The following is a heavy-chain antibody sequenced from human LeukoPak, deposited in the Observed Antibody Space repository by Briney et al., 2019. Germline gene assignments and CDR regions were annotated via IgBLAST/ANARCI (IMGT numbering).Heavy chain of an antibody. D-gene: IGHD4-23*01. CDR3: ARDSVVIYGLDY. V-gene: IGHV3-30*04. CDR1: GFTFSSYA. CDR2: ISYDGSNK. J-gene: IGHJ4*02. Sequence: GGSLRLSCAASGFTFSSYAMHWVRQAPGKGLEGVAVISYDGSNKYYADSVKGRFTISRDNSKNTLYLQMNSLRAEDTAVYYCARDSVVIYGLDYWGQGTLVTVSS.